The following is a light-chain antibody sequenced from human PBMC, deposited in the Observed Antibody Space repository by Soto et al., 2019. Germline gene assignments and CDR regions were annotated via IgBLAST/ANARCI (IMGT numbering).Light chain of an antibody. CDR2: RNY. CDR3: ASWDERLSGYV. Sequence: VLTQPPSASGTPGQRVTISGSGSSSDLGRNYVAWYQQLPGTAPKVLMSRNYHRPSGVPDRFSGSKSGTSASLAISEFRPEDEGDYYCASWDERLSGYVFGTGTKVTVL. CDR1: SSDLGRNY. J-gene: IGLJ1*01. V-gene: IGLV1-47*01.